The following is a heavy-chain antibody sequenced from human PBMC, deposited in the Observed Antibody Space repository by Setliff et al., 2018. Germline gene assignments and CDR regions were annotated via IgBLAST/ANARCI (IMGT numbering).Heavy chain of an antibody. D-gene: IGHD3-22*01. Sequence: GGSLRLSCAASGFTFSSYSMNWVRQAPGKGLEWVSSISSSSSYIYYADSVKGRFTISRDNAKNSLYLQMNSLRAEDTAVYYCARDAKIVVVHNPYYFDQWGQGTLVTVSS. CDR2: ISSSSSYI. V-gene: IGHV3-21*01. J-gene: IGHJ4*02. CDR3: ARDAKIVVVHNPYYFDQ. CDR1: GFTFSSYS.